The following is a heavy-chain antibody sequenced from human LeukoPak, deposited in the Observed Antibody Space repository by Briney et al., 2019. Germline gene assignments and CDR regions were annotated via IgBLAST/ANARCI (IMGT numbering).Heavy chain of an antibody. CDR2: ISYSGRT. CDR3: ARKTGDLYYFDY. Sequence: PSETLSLTCTVSGGSISSYYWSWIRQRPGKGLEWIGYISYSGRTNYNPSLKSRVTISVDTSKNQFSLRLSSVTAADTAVYYCARKTGDLYYFDYWGQGTLVTVSS. CDR1: GGSISSYY. V-gene: IGHV4-59*01. J-gene: IGHJ4*02. D-gene: IGHD7-27*01.